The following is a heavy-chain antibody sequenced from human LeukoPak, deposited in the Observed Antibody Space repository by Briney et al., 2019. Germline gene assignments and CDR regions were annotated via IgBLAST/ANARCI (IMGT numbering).Heavy chain of an antibody. V-gene: IGHV3-7*01. CDR3: ARDIMEFFGVVIISPFASPYYYYMDV. CDR1: GFTFSSYW. J-gene: IGHJ6*03. D-gene: IGHD3-3*01. Sequence: PWGSLRLSCAASGFTFSSYWMSWVRQAPGKGLEWVANIKQDGSEKYYVDSVKGRFTISRDNAKNSLYLQMNSLRAEDTAVYYCARDIMEFFGVVIISPFASPYYYYMDVWGKGTTVTVSS. CDR2: IKQDGSEK.